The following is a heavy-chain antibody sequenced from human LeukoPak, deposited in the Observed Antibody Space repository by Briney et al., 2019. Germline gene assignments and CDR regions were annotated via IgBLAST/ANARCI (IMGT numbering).Heavy chain of an antibody. CDR3: AELGITMIGGV. CDR1: GFTFSSYE. J-gene: IGHJ6*04. Sequence: GGSLLLSCAASGFTFSSYEMNWVRQAPGKGLEWVSYISSSGAIYYADSVKGRFTISRDNAKNSLYLQMNSLRDTAVYYCAELGITMIGGVWGKGTTVTISS. D-gene: IGHD3-10*02. CDR2: ISSSGAI. V-gene: IGHV3-48*03.